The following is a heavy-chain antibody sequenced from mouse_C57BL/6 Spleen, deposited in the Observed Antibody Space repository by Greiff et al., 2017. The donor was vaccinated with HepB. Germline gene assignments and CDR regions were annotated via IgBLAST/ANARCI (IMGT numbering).Heavy chain of an antibody. CDR1: GYSITSGYY. J-gene: IGHJ2*01. CDR3: ARDYYDYPYYFDY. D-gene: IGHD2-4*01. V-gene: IGHV3-6*01. Sequence: ESGPGLVKPSQSLSLTCSVTGYSITSGYYWNWIRQFPGNKLEWMGYISYDGSNNYNPSLKNRISITRDTSKNQFFLKLNSVTTEDTATYYCARDYYDYPYYFDYWGQGTTLTVSS. CDR2: ISYDGSN.